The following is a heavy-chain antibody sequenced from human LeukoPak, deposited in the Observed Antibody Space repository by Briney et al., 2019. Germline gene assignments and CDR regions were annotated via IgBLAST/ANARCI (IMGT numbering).Heavy chain of an antibody. CDR2: INPNSGGT. J-gene: IGHJ4*02. D-gene: IGHD3-22*01. CDR1: GYTFTGYY. Sequence: ASVKVSCKASGYTFTGYYMHWVRQAPGQGLEWMGWINPNSGGTNYAQKFQGRVTMTRDTSISTAYMELSRLRSDDTAVYYCARHYYDSSGYYLSEPFDYWGQGTLVTVSS. V-gene: IGHV1-2*02. CDR3: ARHYYDSSGYYLSEPFDY.